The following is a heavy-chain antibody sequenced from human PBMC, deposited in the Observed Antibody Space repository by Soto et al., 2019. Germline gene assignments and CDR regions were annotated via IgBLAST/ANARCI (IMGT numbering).Heavy chain of an antibody. Sequence: VQLVESGGGLVQPGGSPRLSCAASGFSLSTYSMNWVRQAPGKGLEWVSYISSRSYTIYYVDSVKGRFTISRDNAKNSLYLQMNSLRDEDTAVYYCARGGSSSDNGMDVWGQGTTVTVSS. J-gene: IGHJ6*02. V-gene: IGHV3-48*02. CDR1: GFSLSTYS. D-gene: IGHD6-6*01. CDR3: ARGGSSSDNGMDV. CDR2: ISSRSYTI.